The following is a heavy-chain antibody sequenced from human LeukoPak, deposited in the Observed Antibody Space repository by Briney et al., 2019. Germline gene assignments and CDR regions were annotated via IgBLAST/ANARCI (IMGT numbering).Heavy chain of an antibody. D-gene: IGHD3-22*01. CDR1: GYTFTSYG. Sequence: ASVKVSCKASGYTFTSYGISWVRQAPGQGLEGMGWISAYNDNTHYAQKVQGRVTMTTDTSTSTAYMELRSLRSDDTAVYYCARDLHYYDSSGYHDAFDIWGQGTMVTVSS. J-gene: IGHJ3*02. CDR2: ISAYNDNT. CDR3: ARDLHYYDSSGYHDAFDI. V-gene: IGHV1-18*01.